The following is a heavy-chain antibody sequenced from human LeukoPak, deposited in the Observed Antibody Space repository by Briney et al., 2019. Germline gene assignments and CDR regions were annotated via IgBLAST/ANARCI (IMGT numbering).Heavy chain of an antibody. CDR3: ASNSGSHPNWFDP. Sequence: GRSLRLSCAASGFTFSSYGMNWVRQAPGKGPEWVSYISSSSSTIYYADSVKGRFTISRDNAKNSLYLQMNSLRAEDTAVYYCASNSGSHPNWFDPWGQGTLVTVSS. V-gene: IGHV3-48*04. D-gene: IGHD1-26*01. CDR2: ISSSSSTI. J-gene: IGHJ5*02. CDR1: GFTFSSYG.